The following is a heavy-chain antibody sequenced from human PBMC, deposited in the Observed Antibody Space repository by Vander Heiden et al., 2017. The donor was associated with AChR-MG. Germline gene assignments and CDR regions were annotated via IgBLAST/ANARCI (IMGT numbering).Heavy chain of an antibody. CDR3: ARGLPNGSGSYSSY. V-gene: IGHV3-21*01. Sequence: EVQLLESGGGLVKPGGSLRLPCAASGFTFSGYSMSWVRQAPGKGLEWVSSISSSSSYIYYADSVKGRFTISRDNAKNSLYLQMSSLRAEDTAVYYCARGLPNGSGSYSSYWGQGTLVTVSS. J-gene: IGHJ4*02. CDR2: ISSSSSYI. D-gene: IGHD3-10*01. CDR1: GFTFSGYS.